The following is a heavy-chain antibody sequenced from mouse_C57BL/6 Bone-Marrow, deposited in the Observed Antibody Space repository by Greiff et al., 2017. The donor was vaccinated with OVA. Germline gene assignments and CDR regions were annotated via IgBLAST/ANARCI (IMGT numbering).Heavy chain of an antibody. CDR2: SSNLAYSI. J-gene: IGHJ4*01. CDR1: GFTFSDYG. Sequence: EVQGVESGGGLVQPGGSLKLSCAASGFTFSDYGMAWVRQAPRKGPEWVAFSSNLAYSIYSADTVTGRFTISRENAKNTLYLEMSSLRSEDTAMYYCARGGYYYGSYYYAMDYWGQGTSVTVSS. D-gene: IGHD1-1*01. CDR3: ARGGYYYGSYYYAMDY. V-gene: IGHV5-15*01.